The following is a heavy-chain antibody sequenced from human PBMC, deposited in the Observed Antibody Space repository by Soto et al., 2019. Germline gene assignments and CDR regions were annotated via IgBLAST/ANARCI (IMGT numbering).Heavy chain of an antibody. J-gene: IGHJ3*02. CDR2: LLYDGSNK. CDR1: GFTSSSHG. D-gene: IGHD3-22*01. Sequence: WGSLRLSCAATGFTSSSHGMHWVRQDPGQWLEWLAVLLYDGSNKCYADSVKGRFTISRDNSKNALYLQMNSLRAEDTAVYYCARVRSTTGQYYYDSSGPNRRGPGTHDAFDIWRQGTMVTVSS. CDR3: ARVRSTTGQYYYDSSGPNRRGPGTHDAFDI. V-gene: IGHV3-33*01.